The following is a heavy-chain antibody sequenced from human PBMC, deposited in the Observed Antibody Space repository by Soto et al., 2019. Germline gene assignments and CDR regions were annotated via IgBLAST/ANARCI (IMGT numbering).Heavy chain of an antibody. J-gene: IGHJ4*02. Sequence: VQLVESGGGVVQPGRSLRLSCAASGFTFSDYAMHWVRQAPGKGLEWVAVVSHDGRNTHYADSVKGRFTISRDSSKHTVALEMTRRRAQYTAVYYCAKGGRQWLVTSDFNYWGQGALVTVSS. CDR2: VSHDGRNT. CDR1: GFTFSDYA. D-gene: IGHD6-19*01. CDR3: AKGGRQWLVTSDFNY. V-gene: IGHV3-30*18.